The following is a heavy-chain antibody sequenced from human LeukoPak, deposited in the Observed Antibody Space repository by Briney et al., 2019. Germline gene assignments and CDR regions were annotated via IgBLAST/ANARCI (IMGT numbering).Heavy chain of an antibody. CDR3: ARERSGYDSHLYYYYYMDV. J-gene: IGHJ6*03. Sequence: SETLSLTCTVSGGSICSYYWSWIRQPAGKGLEWIGRIYTSGSTNYNPSLKSRVTMSVDTSKNQFSLKLSSVTAADTAVYYCARERSGYDSHLYYYYYMDVWGKGTTVTVSS. V-gene: IGHV4-4*07. D-gene: IGHD5-12*01. CDR2: IYTSGST. CDR1: GGSICSYY.